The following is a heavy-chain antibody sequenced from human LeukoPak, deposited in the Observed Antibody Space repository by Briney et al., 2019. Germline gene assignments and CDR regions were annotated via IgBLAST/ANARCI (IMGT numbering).Heavy chain of an antibody. CDR1: GGSISSCY. V-gene: IGHV4-59*01. J-gene: IGHJ5*02. CDR2: IYYSGST. D-gene: IGHD2-15*01. CDR3: AREYCSGGSCYSNWFDP. Sequence: SETLSLTCTVSGGSISSCYWSWIRQPPGKGLEWIGYIYYSGSTNYNPSLKSRVTISVDTSKNQFSLKLSSVTAADTAVYYCAREYCSGGSCYSNWFDPWGQGTLVTVSS.